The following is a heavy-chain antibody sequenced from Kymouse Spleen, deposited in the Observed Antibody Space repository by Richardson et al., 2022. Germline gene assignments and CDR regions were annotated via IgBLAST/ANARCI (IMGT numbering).Heavy chain of an antibody. CDR1: GFTFSSYA. J-gene: IGHJ6*02. V-gene: IGHV3-23*04. CDR3: AKDGAARRGAYYYYYGMDV. D-gene: IGHD6-6*01. CDR2: ISGSGGST. Sequence: EVQLVESGGGLVQPGGSLRLSCAASGFTFSSYAMSWVRQAPGKGLEWVSAISGSGGSTYYADSVKGRFTISRDNSKNTLYLQMNSLRAEDTAVYYCAKDGAARRGAYYYYYGMDVWGQGTTVTVSS.